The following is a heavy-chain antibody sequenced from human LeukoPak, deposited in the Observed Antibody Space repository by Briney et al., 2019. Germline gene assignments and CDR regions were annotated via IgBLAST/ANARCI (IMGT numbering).Heavy chain of an antibody. J-gene: IGHJ4*02. CDR1: GGSISSGDYY. CDR2: IYYSGST. V-gene: IGHV4-30-4*08. Sequence: PSQTLSLTCIVSGGSISSGDYYWSWIRQPPGKGLEWIGYIYYSGSTYYNPSLKSRVTISVDTSKNQFSLKLSSVTAADTAVYYCARDHYYDSSGTRNFDYWGQGTLVTVSS. CDR3: ARDHYYDSSGTRNFDY. D-gene: IGHD3-22*01.